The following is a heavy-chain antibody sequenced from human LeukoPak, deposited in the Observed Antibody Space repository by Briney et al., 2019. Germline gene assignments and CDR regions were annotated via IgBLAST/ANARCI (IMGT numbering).Heavy chain of an antibody. J-gene: IGHJ4*02. CDR3: ARDYRSGSYLDYFDY. V-gene: IGHV1-18*01. CDR1: GYTFTSYG. Sequence: ASVKVPCKASGYTFTSYGISWVRQAPGQGLEWMGWISAYNGNTNYAQKLQGRVTMTTDTSTSTAYMELRSLRSDDTAVYYCARDYRSGSYLDYFDYWAREPWSPSPQ. CDR2: ISAYNGNT. D-gene: IGHD1-26*01.